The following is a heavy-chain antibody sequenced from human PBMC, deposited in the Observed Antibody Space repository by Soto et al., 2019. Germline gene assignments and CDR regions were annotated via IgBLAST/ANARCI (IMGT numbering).Heavy chain of an antibody. V-gene: IGHV1-18*01. CDR2: ISAYNGNT. D-gene: IGHD6-19*01. Sequence: AAVNVSCQASGCTFTSYGISWVLQAPGQGLEWMGWISAYNGNTNYAQKLQGRVTMTTDTSTSTAYMELRSLRSDDTAVYYCAFIAVAGTDFDYWGQGTLVTVSS. J-gene: IGHJ4*02. CDR1: GCTFTSYG. CDR3: AFIAVAGTDFDY.